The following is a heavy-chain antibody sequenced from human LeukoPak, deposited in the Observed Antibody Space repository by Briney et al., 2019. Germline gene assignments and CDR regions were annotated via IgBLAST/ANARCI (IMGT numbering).Heavy chain of an antibody. J-gene: IGHJ6*02. D-gene: IGHD2-2*01. V-gene: IGHV1-69*13. Sequence: SVKVSCKASGYTFTSYYMHWVRQAPGQGLEWMGGIIPIFGTANYAQKFQGRVTITADESTSTTYMELSSLRSEDTAVYYCARFCSSTSCYVPPGYYYYGMDVWGQGTTVTVSS. CDR2: IIPIFGTA. CDR3: ARFCSSTSCYVPPGYYYYGMDV. CDR1: GYTFTSYY.